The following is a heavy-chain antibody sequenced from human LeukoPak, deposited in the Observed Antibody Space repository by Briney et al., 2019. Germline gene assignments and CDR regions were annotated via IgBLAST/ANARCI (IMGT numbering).Heavy chain of an antibody. CDR3: ARARRMRGSWEHFDY. J-gene: IGHJ4*02. Sequence: GGSLRLSCAASGFTFSSYWMSWVRQAPGKGLEWVANIKQDGSEKYYVDSVKGRFTISGDNAKNSLYLQMNSLRAEDTAVYYCARARRMRGSWEHFDYWGQGTLVTVSS. V-gene: IGHV3-7*01. D-gene: IGHD6-13*01. CDR1: GFTFSSYW. CDR2: IKQDGSEK.